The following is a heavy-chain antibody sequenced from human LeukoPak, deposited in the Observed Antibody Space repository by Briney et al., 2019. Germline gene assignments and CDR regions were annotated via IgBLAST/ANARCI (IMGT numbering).Heavy chain of an antibody. D-gene: IGHD2-15*01. CDR1: GYTLTGDY. J-gene: IGHJ3*02. Sequence: ASVRGSCKASGYTLTGDYMQWVRHAPGQGLAWMGYINPDSGVANFPQKFQGSVTMTRDTSSRTAYMELIRLRSDDTAVYYCARDGTFDIWAQGTMVTVSS. V-gene: IGHV1-2*02. CDR2: INPDSGVA. CDR3: ARDGTFDI.